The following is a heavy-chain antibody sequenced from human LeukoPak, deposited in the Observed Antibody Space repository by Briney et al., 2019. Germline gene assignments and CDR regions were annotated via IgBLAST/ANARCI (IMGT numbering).Heavy chain of an antibody. CDR2: IYTSGST. D-gene: IGHD2/OR15-2a*01. CDR3: ARESNYYFNWFDP. Sequence: SETLSLTCTVSGGSISSGSYYWSWIRQPAGKGLEWIGRIYTSGSTNYNPSLKSRVTISVDTSKNQFSLKLSSVTAADTAVYYCARESNYYFNWFDPWGQRTLVTVSS. CDR1: GGSISSGSYY. J-gene: IGHJ5*02. V-gene: IGHV4-61*02.